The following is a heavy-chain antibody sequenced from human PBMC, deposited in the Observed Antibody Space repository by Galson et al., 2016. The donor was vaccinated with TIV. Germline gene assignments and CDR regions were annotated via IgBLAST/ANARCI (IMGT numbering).Heavy chain of an antibody. D-gene: IGHD4-17*01. CDR2: MNPNSGNT. CDR3: ARSGDYGDY. CDR1: GYTFTSYD. V-gene: IGHV1-8*02. J-gene: IGHJ4*02. Sequence: SVKVSCKASGYTFTSYDINWVRQATGQGLERMGWMNPNSGNTGYAQKFRGRVTMTRNTSVRTAYMELSSLRSEDTAVYYCARSGDYGDYWGQGTLVTASS.